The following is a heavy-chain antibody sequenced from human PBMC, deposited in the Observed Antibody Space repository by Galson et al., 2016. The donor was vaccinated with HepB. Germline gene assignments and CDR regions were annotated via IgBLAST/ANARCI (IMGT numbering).Heavy chain of an antibody. CDR2: ISSSSVYI. CDR1: GFTLSNSR. Sequence: SLRLSCAVSGFTLSNSRIDWVRQAPGKGLEWVSCISSSSVYIWYADSVRGRFTNSRDNAKNSLYLQMDRLTAEDTAVYYCARADGFNTPFFDSWGQGTLVTVSS. V-gene: IGHV3-21*01. D-gene: IGHD5-24*01. CDR3: ARADGFNTPFFDS. J-gene: IGHJ4*02.